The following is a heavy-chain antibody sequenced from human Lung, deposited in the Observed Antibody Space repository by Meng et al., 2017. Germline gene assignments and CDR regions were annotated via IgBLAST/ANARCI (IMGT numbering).Heavy chain of an antibody. CDR3: ARPKQANWYFDL. V-gene: IGHV4-34*01. J-gene: IGHJ2*01. CDR1: CGSFSGYN. D-gene: IGHD1/OR15-1a*01. Sequence: VQLQEWGSELLNPSEALSLTCAVYCGSFSGYNWSAIRQPPGKVLEWIGEINHSGNTNYNPALTIRVTISVDTSKNQFTLKLSSVTAADTAVYYCARPKQANWYFDLWGRGTLVTVSS. CDR2: INHSGNT.